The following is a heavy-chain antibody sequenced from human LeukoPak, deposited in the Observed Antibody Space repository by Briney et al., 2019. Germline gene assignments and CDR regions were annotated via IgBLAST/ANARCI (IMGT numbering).Heavy chain of an antibody. CDR1: GYTFTGYF. CDR3: ARESSSGWYL. CDR2: INPNSGDT. J-gene: IGHJ4*02. D-gene: IGHD6-19*01. V-gene: IGHV1-2*02. Sequence: ASVKVSCKTPGYTFTGYFMHWVRQAPGQGLEWMGWINPNSGDTNYAQKFQGRVTMTRDTSITTAYMELSRLRSDDTAVYYCARESSSGWYLWGQGTLVTVSS.